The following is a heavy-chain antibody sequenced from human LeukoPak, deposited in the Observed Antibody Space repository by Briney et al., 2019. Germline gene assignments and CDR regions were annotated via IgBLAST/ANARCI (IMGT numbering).Heavy chain of an antibody. V-gene: IGHV3-73*01. CDR3: TRLHSFGGFDP. J-gene: IGHJ5*02. D-gene: IGHD3-16*01. Sequence: GGSLRLSCAASGFTFSGSAMHWVRQASGKGLEWVGRIRSRANSYATAYAASVKGRFTISRDDSKNTAYLQMNSLKTEDTAVYYGTRLHSFGGFDPWGQGTLVTVSS. CDR1: GFTFSGSA. CDR2: IRSRANSYAT.